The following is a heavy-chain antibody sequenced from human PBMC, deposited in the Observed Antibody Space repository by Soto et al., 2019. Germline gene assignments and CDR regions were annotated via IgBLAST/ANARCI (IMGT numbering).Heavy chain of an antibody. Sequence: ASVKVSCKASGYTFTSYGISWVRQAPGQGLEWMGWISAYNGNTNYAQKLQGRVTMTTDTSTSTAYMELRSLRPDDTAVYYCARDHGGSGWYFAFDIWGQGTMVTVSS. CDR2: ISAYNGNT. J-gene: IGHJ3*02. D-gene: IGHD6-19*01. V-gene: IGHV1-18*01. CDR3: ARDHGGSGWYFAFDI. CDR1: GYTFTSYG.